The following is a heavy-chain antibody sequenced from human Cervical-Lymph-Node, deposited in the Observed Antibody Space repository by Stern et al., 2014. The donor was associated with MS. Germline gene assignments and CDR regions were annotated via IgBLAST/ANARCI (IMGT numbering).Heavy chain of an antibody. D-gene: IGHD3-22*01. V-gene: IGHV1-69*01. Sequence: QMQLVQSGAEVKKPGSSVKVSCKASGGTFSSYAISWVRQAPGQGLEWMGGIIPIFGTANYAQKFQGRVTITADESTSTAYMELSSLRSEDTAVYYCARDSYYYDSSGPTYYYYGMDVWGQGTTVTVSS. CDR1: GGTFSSYA. CDR2: IIPIFGTA. J-gene: IGHJ6*02. CDR3: ARDSYYYDSSGPTYYYYGMDV.